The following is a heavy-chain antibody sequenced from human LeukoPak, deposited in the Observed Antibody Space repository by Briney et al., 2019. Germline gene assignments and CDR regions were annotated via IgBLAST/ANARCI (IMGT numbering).Heavy chain of an antibody. J-gene: IGHJ3*02. CDR1: GFTFSSYW. V-gene: IGHV3-74*01. D-gene: IGHD3-22*01. CDR2: IDGDGSST. Sequence: GGSLRLSCAASGFTFSSYWMHWVRQAPGKGPVWLSRIDGDGSSTSHADSAKGRFTISRDNSKNTLYLQMGSLRAEDMAVYYCARDRVTDSSGRNVNPDASDIWGQGTMVTVSS. CDR3: ARDRVTDSSGRNVNPDASDI.